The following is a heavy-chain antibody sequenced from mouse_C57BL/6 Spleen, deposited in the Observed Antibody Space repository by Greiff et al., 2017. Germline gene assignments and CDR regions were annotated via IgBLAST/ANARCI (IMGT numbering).Heavy chain of an antibody. D-gene: IGHD1-1*01. CDR2: ISSGVSYT. V-gene: IGHV5-6*01. CDR1: GFTFSSYG. J-gene: IGHJ4*01. CDR3: ARGNYGSTVYAMDY. Sequence: EVKLVESGGDLVKPGGSLKLSCAASGFTFSSYGMSWVRQTPDQRLEWVATISSGVSYTYYPDSVKGRFTISRDNAKNTLYLQMSSLKSEDTAMYYCARGNYGSTVYAMDYWGQGTSVTVSS.